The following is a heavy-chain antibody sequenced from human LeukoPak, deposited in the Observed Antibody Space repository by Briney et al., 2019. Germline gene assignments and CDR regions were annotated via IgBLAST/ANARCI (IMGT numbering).Heavy chain of an antibody. D-gene: IGHD2-15*01. Sequence: GGSLRLSCAASGFTFSSYSMNWVRQAPGKGLEWVSSISSSSSYIYYADSVKGRFTISRDNAKNSLYLQMNSLRAEDTAVYYCARDPTNCSGGSCYTFDYWGQGTLVTVSS. CDR1: GFTFSSYS. J-gene: IGHJ4*02. CDR3: ARDPTNCSGGSCYTFDY. CDR2: ISSSSSYI. V-gene: IGHV3-21*01.